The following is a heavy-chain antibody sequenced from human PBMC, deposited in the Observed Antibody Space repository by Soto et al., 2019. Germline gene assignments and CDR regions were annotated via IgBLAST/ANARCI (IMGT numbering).Heavy chain of an antibody. Sequence: SETLSLTCAVYGGSVNGYYWNWIRQPPGKGLEWIGEINHTGGTHYNPPLKSRVTMSVDTSKNQFSLRLSSVTAADTAIYYCATRMTVLGLVITPFDPWGQGTQVTVSS. CDR1: GGSVNGYY. V-gene: IGHV4-34*01. CDR2: INHTGGT. CDR3: ATRMTVLGLVITPFDP. J-gene: IGHJ5*02. D-gene: IGHD3-3*01.